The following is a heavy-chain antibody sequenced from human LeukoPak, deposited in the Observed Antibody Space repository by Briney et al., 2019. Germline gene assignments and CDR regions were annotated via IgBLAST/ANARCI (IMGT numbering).Heavy chain of an antibody. CDR2: ISQDGSEK. V-gene: IGHV3-7*03. CDR3: ARANKAIPPPPFDY. J-gene: IGHJ4*02. CDR1: GFTVSSYW. Sequence: GGSLRLSCVASGFTVSSYWMSWVRQVPGEGLEWVASISQDGSEKYSVESVKGRFTVSRDNARESMYLQMNSLRGEDTAIYYCARANKAIPPPPFDYGGQGPLVPVSS. D-gene: IGHD5-18*01.